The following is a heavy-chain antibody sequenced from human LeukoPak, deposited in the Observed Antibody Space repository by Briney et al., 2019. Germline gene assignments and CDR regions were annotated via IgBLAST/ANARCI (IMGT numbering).Heavy chain of an antibody. D-gene: IGHD3-10*01. CDR3: ASQGSGSADY. J-gene: IGHJ4*02. CDR2: IYYSGST. CDR1: GGSISSSNYY. V-gene: IGHV4-39*01. Sequence: SETLSLTCTVSGGSISSSNYYWGWIRQPPGKGLEWIGSIYYSGSTYYNPSLKSRVTISVDTSKNQFSLKLSSVTAADTAVYYCASQGSGSADYWGQGTLVTVSS.